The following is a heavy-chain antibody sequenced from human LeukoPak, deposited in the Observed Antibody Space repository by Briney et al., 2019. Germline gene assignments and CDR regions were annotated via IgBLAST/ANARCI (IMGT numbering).Heavy chain of an antibody. Sequence: ASVKVSCKASGYSFTSYDINWVRQATGQGLEWMGWVNPYSGNTGYAQKFQGRVTMTRSTSTSTAYMELSSLRSEDTAVYYCATTVTTDGLLNWGQGTLVTVSS. J-gene: IGHJ4*02. CDR1: GYSFTSYD. CDR2: VNPYSGNT. V-gene: IGHV1-8*02. CDR3: ATTVTTDGLLN. D-gene: IGHD4-17*01.